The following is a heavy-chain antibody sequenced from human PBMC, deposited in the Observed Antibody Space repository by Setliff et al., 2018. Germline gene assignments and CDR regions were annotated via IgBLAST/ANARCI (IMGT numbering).Heavy chain of an antibody. CDR2: ISTSSSTI. V-gene: IGHV3-48*01. CDR1: GFTFSSHG. J-gene: IGHJ4*02. CDR3: VRGEMFSTSPRAD. D-gene: IGHD2-2*01. Sequence: GGSLRLSCVASGFTFSSHGMTWVRLAPGKGLEWISYISTSSSTIYYADSVKGRFTISRDNANHTLYLQMDSLRVEDTAVYYCVRGEMFSTSPRADWGQGTQVTVSS.